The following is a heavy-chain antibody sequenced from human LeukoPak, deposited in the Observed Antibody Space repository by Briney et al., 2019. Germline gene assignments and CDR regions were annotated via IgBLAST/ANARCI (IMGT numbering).Heavy chain of an antibody. CDR3: ATYSSLNRQEFQY. CDR2: IKTDGSEK. D-gene: IGHD3-22*01. CDR1: GFTFSNYW. V-gene: IGHV3-7*01. Sequence: GSLRLSCEGSGFTFSNYWMGWVRQAPGKGLQWVANIKTDGSEKYYVDSVKGRFTISRDNAKNSLYLQMNSLRAEDTAVYYCATYSSLNRQEFQYWGQGTLLTVSS. J-gene: IGHJ1*01.